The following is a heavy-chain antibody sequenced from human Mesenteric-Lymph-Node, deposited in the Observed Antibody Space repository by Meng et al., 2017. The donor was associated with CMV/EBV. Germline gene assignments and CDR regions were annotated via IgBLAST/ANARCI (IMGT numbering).Heavy chain of an antibody. CDR3: AKEGWSAYSNSWYVHYYGMDV. Sequence: GESLKISCATSGFTFRHFDMSWIRQAPGKGLQWVSYISGSGGGTYYVDSVRGRFTISRDNAEKLLYLQMDNLRVEDTAVYYCAKEGWSAYSNSWYVHYYGMDVWGQRTTVTVSS. V-gene: IGHV3-11*01. J-gene: IGHJ6*02. D-gene: IGHD6-13*01. CDR1: GFTFRHFD. CDR2: ISGSGGGT.